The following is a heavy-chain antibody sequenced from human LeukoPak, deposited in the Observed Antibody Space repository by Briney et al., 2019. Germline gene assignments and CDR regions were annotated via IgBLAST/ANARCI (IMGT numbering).Heavy chain of an antibody. CDR1: GGSISSGDYY. V-gene: IGHV4-30-4*08. D-gene: IGHD3-3*01. CDR3: ARGNYDFWSGYPYNWFDP. J-gene: IGHJ5*02. Sequence: PSETLSLTCTVSGGSISSGDYYWSWIRQPPGKGLEWIGYIYYSGSTYYNPSLKSRVTISVDTSKNQFSLKLSSVTAADTAVYYCARGNYDFWSGYPYNWFDPWGQGTLVTVSS. CDR2: IYYSGST.